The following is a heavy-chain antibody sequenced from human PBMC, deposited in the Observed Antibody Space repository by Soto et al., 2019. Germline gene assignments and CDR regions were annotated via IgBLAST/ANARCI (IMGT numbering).Heavy chain of an antibody. CDR2: ISAYNGNT. D-gene: IGHD3-3*01. J-gene: IGHJ3*02. CDR3: ARDRPLYTGRGYYSSPRTVVAFDI. CDR1: GYTFTSYG. Sequence: GASVKVSCKASGYTFTSYGISWVRQAPGQGLEWMGWISAYNGNTNYAQKLQGRVTMTTDTSTSTAYMELRSLRSDDTAVYYCARDRPLYTGRGYYSSPRTVVAFDIWGQGTMVTVSS. V-gene: IGHV1-18*04.